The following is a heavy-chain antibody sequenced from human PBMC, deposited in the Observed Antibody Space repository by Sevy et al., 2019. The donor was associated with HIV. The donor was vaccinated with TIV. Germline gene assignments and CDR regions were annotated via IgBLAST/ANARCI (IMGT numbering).Heavy chain of an antibody. CDR2: ISSAGSFI. CDR3: AGGEGGSHYIFGKLDY. J-gene: IGHJ4*02. D-gene: IGHD1-26*01. V-gene: IGHV3-21*06. Sequence: GGSLRLSCAASGFTFSYYSLTWVRQAPGKGLEWVSSISSAGSFIYYADSVKGRFTISRDSAKSSLYLQMNSLGVEDTAVYYCAGGEGGSHYIFGKLDYWGQGTLVTVSS. CDR1: GFTFSYYS.